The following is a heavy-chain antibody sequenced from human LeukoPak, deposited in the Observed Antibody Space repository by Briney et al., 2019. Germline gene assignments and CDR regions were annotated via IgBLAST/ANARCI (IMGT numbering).Heavy chain of an antibody. D-gene: IGHD5-24*01. V-gene: IGHV3-30*01. J-gene: IGHJ4*02. CDR3: ARDGYIEGFDY. Sequence: GGSLRLSCAASGFTFSSYAMHWVRQAPGKGLEWVAVISYDGSNKYYADSVKGRFTISRDNSKNTLDLQLNSLRAEDTAVYYCARDGYIEGFDYWGQGTLVTVSS. CDR1: GFTFSSYA. CDR2: ISYDGSNK.